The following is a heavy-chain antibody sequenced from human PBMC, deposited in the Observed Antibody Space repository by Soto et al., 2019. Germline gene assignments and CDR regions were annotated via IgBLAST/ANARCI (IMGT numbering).Heavy chain of an antibody. CDR2: ISYNGRNK. CDR3: ARQAKIGDRSQFYFDS. CDR1: GFTFSFYA. D-gene: IGHD3-16*01. Sequence: GGSLRLSCAASGFTFSFYATHWVRQAPGKGLEWVAVISYNGRNKHYVDSVKGRFTISRGNSQDTLYLQMDSLRPDDTAVYYCARQAKIGDRSQFYFDSWGQGTLVTVSS. V-gene: IGHV3-30*04. J-gene: IGHJ4*02.